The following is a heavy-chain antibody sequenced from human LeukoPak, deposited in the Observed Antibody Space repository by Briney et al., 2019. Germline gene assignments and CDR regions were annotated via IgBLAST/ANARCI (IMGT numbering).Heavy chain of an antibody. D-gene: IGHD6-13*01. Sequence: GGSLRLSCAASGFTFKLYWMHWVRQVPGKRPVWVSRINDDGSDTVYADSVRGRFTISRDNAKNSLYLQMNSLRSEDTAVYYCATMGMTGGGMDVWGQGTTVTVSS. V-gene: IGHV3-74*01. CDR1: GFTFKLYW. CDR3: ATMGMTGGGMDV. CDR2: INDDGSDT. J-gene: IGHJ6*02.